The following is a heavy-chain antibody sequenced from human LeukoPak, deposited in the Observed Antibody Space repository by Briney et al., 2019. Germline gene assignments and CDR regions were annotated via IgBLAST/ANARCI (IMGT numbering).Heavy chain of an antibody. D-gene: IGHD2-15*01. V-gene: IGHV3-23*01. J-gene: IGHJ6*03. Sequence: SGGSLRLSCAPSGFTFSSYAMSWVRQAPGKGLEWVSAISGSGGSTYYADSVKGRFTISIDNSKNTLYLQMNSLRAEDTAIYYCAKIGRPAANDYYMDVWGKGTTVTVSS. CDR1: GFTFSSYA. CDR3: AKIGRPAANDYYMDV. CDR2: ISGSGGST.